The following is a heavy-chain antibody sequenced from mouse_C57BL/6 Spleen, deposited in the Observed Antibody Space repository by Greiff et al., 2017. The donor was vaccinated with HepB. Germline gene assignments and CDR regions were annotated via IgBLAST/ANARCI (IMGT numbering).Heavy chain of an antibody. CDR2: ISSGGSYT. D-gene: IGHD6-5*01. J-gene: IGHJ2*01. V-gene: IGHV5-6*01. CDR1: GFTFSSYG. Sequence: EVHLVESGGDLVKPGGSLKLSCAASGFTFSSYGMSWVRQTPDKRLEWVATISSGGSYTYYPDSVKGRFTISRDNAKNTLYLQMSSLKSEDTAMYYCARHGLNYFDYWGQGTTLTVSS. CDR3: ARHGLNYFDY.